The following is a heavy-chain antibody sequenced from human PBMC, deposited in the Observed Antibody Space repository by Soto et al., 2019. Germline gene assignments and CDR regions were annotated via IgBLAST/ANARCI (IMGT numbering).Heavy chain of an antibody. Sequence: QVQLVQSGAEVKKPGASVKVSCKTSGYTFTNFGLSWVRQAPGQGLEWMGWISAYNGNTNYAQNFQGRVTMTTDTSTTTAYRELRSLRSDDTAVYYCAREGTPIDYWGQGTLVTVSS. V-gene: IGHV1-18*01. CDR3: AREGTPIDY. J-gene: IGHJ4*02. CDR2: ISAYNGNT. D-gene: IGHD2-15*01. CDR1: GYTFTNFG.